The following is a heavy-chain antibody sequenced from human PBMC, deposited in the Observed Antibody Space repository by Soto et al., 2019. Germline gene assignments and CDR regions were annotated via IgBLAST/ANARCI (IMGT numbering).Heavy chain of an antibody. CDR3: ARGSGSGFNWFDP. CDR1: GGTFSSHP. J-gene: IGHJ5*02. V-gene: IGHV1-69*01. Sequence: QVQLVQSGPEVKKPGSSVKVSCKASGGTFSSHPISWVRQAPGQGLEWMGGIIPMFGTTYYAPKLQGRVTITADEPTSPAYMELSSLRSEDTAVYYCARGSGSGFNWFDPWGQGTLVTVSS. D-gene: IGHD3-22*01. CDR2: IIPMFGTT.